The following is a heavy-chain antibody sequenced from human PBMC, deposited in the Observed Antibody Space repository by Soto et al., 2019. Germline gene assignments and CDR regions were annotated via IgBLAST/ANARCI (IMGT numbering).Heavy chain of an antibody. D-gene: IGHD2-8*02. CDR3: ARGTWSTTFDY. CDR1: GFTVRSNY. Sequence: LRLSCAASGFTVRSNYMSWVRQAPGKGLEWVSVFYSGDGTNYADSVKGRFTISRDDSKNTVYLQMNSLRADDTAVYYCARGTWSTTFDYWGQGTLVTVSS. V-gene: IGHV3-66*01. CDR2: FYSGDGT. J-gene: IGHJ4*02.